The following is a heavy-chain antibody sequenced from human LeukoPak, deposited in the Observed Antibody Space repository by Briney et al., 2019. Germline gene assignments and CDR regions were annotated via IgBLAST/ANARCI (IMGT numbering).Heavy chain of an antibody. V-gene: IGHV3-23*01. Sequence: PGGSLRLSCAASGFTFSSYAMSWVRQAPGKGLEWVSAISGSGGSTYYADSVKGRFTISRDNSKNTLYLQMNSLRAEYTAVYYCAKTSPITMIVVVITDFDYWGQGTLVTVSS. CDR3: AKTSPITMIVVVITDFDY. CDR1: GFTFSSYA. J-gene: IGHJ4*02. D-gene: IGHD3-22*01. CDR2: ISGSGGST.